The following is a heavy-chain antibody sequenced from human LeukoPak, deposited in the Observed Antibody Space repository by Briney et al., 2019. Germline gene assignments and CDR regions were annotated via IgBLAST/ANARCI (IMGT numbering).Heavy chain of an antibody. CDR2: INGNSGGT. CDR1: GYTFTGYY. CDR3: ARVVYGSGSYPLFDY. J-gene: IGHJ4*02. V-gene: IGHV1-2*02. Sequence: ASVKVSCKASGYTFTGYYMHWVRQAPGQGLEWMGWINGNSGGTKYAQKFQGRVTMTRDTSISTAYMELSRLRSDDTAVYYCARVVYGSGSYPLFDYWGQGTLVTVSS. D-gene: IGHD3-10*01.